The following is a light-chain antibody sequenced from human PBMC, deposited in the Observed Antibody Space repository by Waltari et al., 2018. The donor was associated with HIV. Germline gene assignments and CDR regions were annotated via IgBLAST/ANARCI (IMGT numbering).Light chain of an antibody. CDR1: SCDVVVYTH. J-gene: IGLJ3*02. Sequence: QSALTQPSPVPGSPGQSLTTSGAGTSCDVVVYTHVSWFQQHPGRAPKLIIYDVTNLPPGVSNRFSGSKSGNTASLTISGLQAEDEADYYCTSYTNIRTWVFGGGTKLTVL. CDR3: TSYTNIRTWV. CDR2: DVT. V-gene: IGLV2-14*03.